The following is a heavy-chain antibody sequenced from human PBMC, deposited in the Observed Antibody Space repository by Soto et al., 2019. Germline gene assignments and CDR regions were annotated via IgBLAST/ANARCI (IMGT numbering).Heavy chain of an antibody. CDR1: GASISSHY. CDR3: ARHGPAHRSGPKIYFDH. CDR2: IYTSGST. D-gene: IGHD5-12*01. V-gene: IGHV4-4*07. Sequence: SETLSLTCTVSGASISSHYWSWIRQSAGKGLEWIGRIYTSGSTNYNPSLKSRVTMSMEKSRNQISLRLTSVTAVDTAVYFCARHGPAHRSGPKIYFDHWGQRALVTVSS. J-gene: IGHJ4*02.